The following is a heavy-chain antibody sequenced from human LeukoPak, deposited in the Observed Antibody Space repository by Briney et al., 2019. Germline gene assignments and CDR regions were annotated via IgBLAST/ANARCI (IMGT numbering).Heavy chain of an antibody. CDR1: GGSISSSY. D-gene: IGHD1-14*01. V-gene: IGHV4-59*08. J-gene: IGHJ3*02. CDR3: ARGGMIGI. CDR2: VYYSGNT. Sequence: SETLSLTCTVSGGSISSSYWSWIRQPPGKGLEWIGYVYYSGNTNYNPSLKSRVTISVDTSKNQFSLKLSSVTAADTAVYYCARGGMIGIWGQGTVVTVSS.